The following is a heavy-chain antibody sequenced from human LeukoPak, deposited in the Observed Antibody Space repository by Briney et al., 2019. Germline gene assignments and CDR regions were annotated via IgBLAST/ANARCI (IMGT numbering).Heavy chain of an antibody. CDR2: ISSSSSTI. Sequence: PGGSLRLSCAASGLTFSSYSMNWVRQAPGKGLEWVSYISSSSSTIYYADSVKGRFTISRDNAKNSLYLQMNSLRDEDTAVYYCARDWCSSTSCHTRYFFDYWGQGTLVTVSS. CDR3: ARDWCSSTSCHTRYFFDY. J-gene: IGHJ4*02. CDR1: GLTFSSYS. D-gene: IGHD2-2*01. V-gene: IGHV3-48*02.